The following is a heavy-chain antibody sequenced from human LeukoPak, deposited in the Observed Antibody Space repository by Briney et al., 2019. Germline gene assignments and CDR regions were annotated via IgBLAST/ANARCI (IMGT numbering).Heavy chain of an antibody. CDR1: GGSISSGDYY. D-gene: IGHD3-22*01. V-gene: IGHV4-30-4*01. CDR3: ARPYYYDSRIDP. CDR2: MYYSGST. Sequence: PSQTLSLTCTVSGGSISSGDYYWSWFRQPPGKGLEWIAYMYYSGSTYYNPSLKSRVTMSADTSKNQLSLKLSSVAAADTAVYYCARPYYYDSRIDPWGQGILVTVSS. J-gene: IGHJ5*02.